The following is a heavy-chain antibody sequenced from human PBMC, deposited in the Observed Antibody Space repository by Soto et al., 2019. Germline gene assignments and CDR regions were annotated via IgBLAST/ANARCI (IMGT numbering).Heavy chain of an antibody. J-gene: IGHJ6*01. CDR3: AKDAQYSSSYYYYYGMDV. D-gene: IGHD6-6*01. V-gene: IGHV3-30*18. CDR1: GFTFSSYG. Sequence: GSLRLSCAASGFTFSSYGMHWVRQAPGKGLEWVAVISYDGSNKYYADSVKGRFTISRDNSKNTLYLQMNSLRAEDTAVYYCAKDAQYSSSYYYYYGMDVWGQGTTVTVSS. CDR2: ISYDGSNK.